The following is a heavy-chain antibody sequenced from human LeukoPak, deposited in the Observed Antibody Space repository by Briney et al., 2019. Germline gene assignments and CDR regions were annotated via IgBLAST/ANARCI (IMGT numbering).Heavy chain of an antibody. CDR3: ARVSWFPGTSYYYMDV. CDR2: IYYSGST. Sequence: PSETLSLTCTVSGGSISSSTYYWVWIRLPPGKGLEWIGSIYYSGSTDYNPSLKSRVTISVDTSKNQFSLKLSSVTAADTAVYYCARVSWFPGTSYYYMDVWGKGTTVTVSS. J-gene: IGHJ6*03. CDR1: GGSISSSTYY. V-gene: IGHV4-39*07. D-gene: IGHD1-1*01.